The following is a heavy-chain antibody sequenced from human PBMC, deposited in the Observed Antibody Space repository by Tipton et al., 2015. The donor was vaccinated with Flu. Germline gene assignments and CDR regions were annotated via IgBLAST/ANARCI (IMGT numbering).Heavy chain of an antibody. CDR3: ARDKNEFYAFEN. J-gene: IGHJ4*02. CDR1: GFIFSTYG. D-gene: IGHD2/OR15-2a*01. CDR2: IWYDGSNE. Sequence: SLRLSCAASGFIFSTYGMHWVRQAPGKGLEWVAVIWYDGSNEYYAGSVKGRFTISRDNSKNTVYLQMNSLRAEDTAVYYCARDKNEFYAFENWAQGTLVTVSS. V-gene: IGHV3-33*01.